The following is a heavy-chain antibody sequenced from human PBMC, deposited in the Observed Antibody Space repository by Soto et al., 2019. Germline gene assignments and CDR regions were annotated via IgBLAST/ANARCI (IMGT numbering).Heavy chain of an antibody. CDR1: GFTFSSYA. V-gene: IGHV3-23*01. Sequence: GGSLRLSCAASGFTFSSYAMSWVRQAPGKGLEWVSAISGSGGSTYYADSVKGRFTISRDNSKNTLYLQMNSLRAEDTAVYYCVRVAAPRDAFDIWGQGTMVTVSS. CDR3: VRVAAPRDAFDI. D-gene: IGHD2-15*01. CDR2: ISGSGGST. J-gene: IGHJ3*02.